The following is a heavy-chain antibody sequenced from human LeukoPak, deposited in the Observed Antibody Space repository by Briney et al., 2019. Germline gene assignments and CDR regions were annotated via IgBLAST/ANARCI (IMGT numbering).Heavy chain of an antibody. V-gene: IGHV1-69*06. CDR3: ARGTTTGDYYMDV. J-gene: IGHJ6*03. CDR1: GYTFTGYY. D-gene: IGHD2/OR15-2a*01. Sequence: GASVKVSCKASGYTFTGYYMHWVRQAPGQGLEWMGGIIPIFGTANYAQKFQGRVTITADKSTSTAYMELSSLRSEDTAVYYCARGTTTGDYYMDVWGKGTTVTVSS. CDR2: IIPIFGTA.